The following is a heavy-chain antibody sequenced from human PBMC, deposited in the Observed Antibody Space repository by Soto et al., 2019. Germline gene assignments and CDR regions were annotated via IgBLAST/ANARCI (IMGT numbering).Heavy chain of an antibody. CDR2: INWNSGNI. CDR1: GFTFDDYA. V-gene: IGHV3-9*01. Sequence: EEQLVESGGTLVQPGRSLRLSCAASGFTFDDYAMHWVRQAPGKGLEWVSGINWNSGNIGYADSVKGRFTISRDNAKNSLYLQMDSLRGEDTGLYYCAKDGFAFSYDYGLEVWGQGTSVTVSS. D-gene: IGHD3-10*01. J-gene: IGHJ6*02. CDR3: AKDGFAFSYDYGLEV.